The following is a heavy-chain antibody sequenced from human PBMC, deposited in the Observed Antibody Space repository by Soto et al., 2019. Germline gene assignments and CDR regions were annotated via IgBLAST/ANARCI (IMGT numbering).Heavy chain of an antibody. V-gene: IGHV1-18*01. CDR3: ARDRKYSSGPHQPSYFQH. J-gene: IGHJ1*01. D-gene: IGHD6-19*01. CDR2: ISAYNGNT. CDR1: GYTFTSYG. Sequence: ASVKGSCKASGYTFTSYGISWVRRAPGQGLEWMGWISAYNGNTNYAQKLQGRVTMTTDTSTSTAYMELRSLRSDDTAVYYCARDRKYSSGPHQPSYFQHWGQGTLVTVSS.